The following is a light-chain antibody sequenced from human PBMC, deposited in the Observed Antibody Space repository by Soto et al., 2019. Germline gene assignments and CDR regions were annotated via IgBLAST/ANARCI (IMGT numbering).Light chain of an antibody. CDR2: AAS. J-gene: IGKJ2*01. Sequence: EIVITQSPATLSVSPGERATLSCRASESVGSSLVWYQQKPGQAPRLLICAASTRATGIPARFSGSGSGTEFTLTISSLQSEDFAVYYCQQYNKWPGTFGQGTKLDIK. V-gene: IGKV3-15*01. CDR3: QQYNKWPGT. CDR1: ESVGSS.